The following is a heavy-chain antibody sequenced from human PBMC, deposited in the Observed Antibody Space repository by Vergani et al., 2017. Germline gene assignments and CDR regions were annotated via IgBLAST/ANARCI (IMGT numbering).Heavy chain of an antibody. CDR2: ISYDGSNK. Sequence: QVQLVESGGGVVQPGRSLRLSCAASGFTFSSYAMHWVRQAPGKGLEWVAVISYDGSNKYYADSLKSRFTISRDNSKNTLYLQMNSLRAEDTAVYYCARDGGYYGSGGYWAYFQHWGQGTLVTVSS. CDR1: GFTFSSYA. J-gene: IGHJ1*01. D-gene: IGHD3-10*01. CDR3: ARDGGYYGSGGYWAYFQH. V-gene: IGHV3-30-3*01.